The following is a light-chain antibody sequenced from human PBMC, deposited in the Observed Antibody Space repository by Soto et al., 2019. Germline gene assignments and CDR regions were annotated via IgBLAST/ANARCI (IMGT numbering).Light chain of an antibody. J-gene: IGKJ1*01. CDR3: QQYGSSGT. V-gene: IGKV3-20*01. CDR2: GAS. Sequence: EIVLTQSPDTLSLSPGERATLSCRASQSVSSSYLAWYQQKPGQAPRLLIYGASSRATGIPDRFSGSGSGTDFTLTISRLEPEDFAVYYCQQYGSSGTFGQGTKVDI. CDR1: QSVSSSY.